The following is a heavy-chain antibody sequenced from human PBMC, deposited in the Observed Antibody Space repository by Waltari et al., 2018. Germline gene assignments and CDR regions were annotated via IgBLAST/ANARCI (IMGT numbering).Heavy chain of an antibody. CDR3: ARTGGSMLSVEAGYYYGMDV. Sequence: QVQLVESGGGVVQPGRSLRLSCAASGFTFSSYAMHWVRQAQGKGLEWVAVISYDGSNKYYADSVKGRFTISRDNSKNTLYLQMNSLRAEDTAVYYCARTGGSMLSVEAGYYYGMDVWGQGTTVTVSS. D-gene: IGHD2-8*01. J-gene: IGHJ6*02. V-gene: IGHV3-30-3*01. CDR1: GFTFSSYA. CDR2: ISYDGSNK.